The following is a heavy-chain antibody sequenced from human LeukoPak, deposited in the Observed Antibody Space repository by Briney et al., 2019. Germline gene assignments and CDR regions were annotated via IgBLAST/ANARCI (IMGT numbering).Heavy chain of an antibody. CDR1: GFTFSSNW. V-gene: IGHV3-7*01. Sequence: GGSLRLSCAASGFTFSSNWMSWVRQAPGKGLKWVANIKQDGSEEYYVDSVKGRFTISRDNAKNSLYLQMDSLRAEDTAVYYCAREGHSSSWTELDYWGQGTLVTVSS. J-gene: IGHJ4*02. CDR3: AREGHSSSWTELDY. CDR2: IKQDGSEE. D-gene: IGHD6-13*01.